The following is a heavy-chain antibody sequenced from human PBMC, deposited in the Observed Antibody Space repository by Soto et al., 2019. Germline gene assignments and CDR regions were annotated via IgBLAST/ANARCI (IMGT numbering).Heavy chain of an antibody. D-gene: IGHD2-2*01. V-gene: IGHV4-31*03. CDR2: IYYSGST. CDR1: GGSISSGGYY. J-gene: IGHJ4*02. CDR3: ARVNCSSTSCFLDY. Sequence: SETLSLTCTVSGGSISSGGYYWSWIRQHPGKGLEWIGYIYYSGSTYYNPSLKSRVTISVDTSKNQLSLKLSSVTAADTAVYYCARVNCSSTSCFLDYWGQGNLVTVSS.